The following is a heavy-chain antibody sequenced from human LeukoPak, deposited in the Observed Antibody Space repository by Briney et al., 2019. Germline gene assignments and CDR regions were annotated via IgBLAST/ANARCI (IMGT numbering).Heavy chain of an antibody. Sequence: ASVKVSCKASVGTFSSYAISWVRQAPGQGLEWMGGIIPIFGTANYAQKFQGRVTITADESTSTAYMELSSLRSEDTAVYYCASYRGYCSSTSCYGYYYYGMDVWGQGTTVTVSS. CDR1: VGTFSSYA. CDR3: ASYRGYCSSTSCYGYYYYGMDV. J-gene: IGHJ6*02. V-gene: IGHV1-69*01. CDR2: IIPIFGTA. D-gene: IGHD2-2*01.